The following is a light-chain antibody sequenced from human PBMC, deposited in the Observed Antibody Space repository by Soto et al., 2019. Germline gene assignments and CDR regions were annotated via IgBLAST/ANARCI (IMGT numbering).Light chain of an antibody. CDR3: SSYTSSSTGV. CDR1: SSDVGGYNY. CDR2: DVS. V-gene: IGLV2-14*01. Sequence: QSVVSEPASVCGSLGQLITISCNGNSSDVGGYNYVSWYQQHPGKAPKLMIYDVSNRPSGVSNRFSGSKSGNTASLTISGLQSEDEADYYCSSYTSSSTGVFGTGTKVTVL. J-gene: IGLJ1*01.